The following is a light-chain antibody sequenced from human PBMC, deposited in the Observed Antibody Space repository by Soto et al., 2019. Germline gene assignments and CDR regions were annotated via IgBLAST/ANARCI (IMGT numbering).Light chain of an antibody. CDR1: RSEVGGYNY. CDR3: SSYTSSSTFYV. V-gene: IGLV2-14*01. Sequence: QSALNQPASVSGSPGQSITISCTGTRSEVGGYNYVSWYQQHPGKAPKLMIYDVSNRPSGVSNRFSGSKSGNTASLTISGLQAEDEADYYCSSYTSSSTFYVFGTGTKVTVL. J-gene: IGLJ1*01. CDR2: DVS.